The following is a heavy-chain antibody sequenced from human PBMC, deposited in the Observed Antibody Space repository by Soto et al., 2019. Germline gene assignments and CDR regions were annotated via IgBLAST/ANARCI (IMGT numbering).Heavy chain of an antibody. CDR1: GFTFSSYA. D-gene: IGHD2-15*01. CDR3: AKGDTDLVVLVAAYH. J-gene: IGHJ5*02. V-gene: IGHV3-23*01. CDR2: ISGSGGST. Sequence: PVGSLRLSCAASGFTFSSYAMSWVRQAPGKGLEWVSAISGSGGSTYYADSVKGRFTISRDNSKNTLYLQMNSLRAEDTAVYYCAKGDTDLVVLVAAYHWGPGTLVTVSS.